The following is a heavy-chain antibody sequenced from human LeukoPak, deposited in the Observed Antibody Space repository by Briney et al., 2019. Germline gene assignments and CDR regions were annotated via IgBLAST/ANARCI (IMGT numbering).Heavy chain of an antibody. J-gene: IGHJ4*02. CDR2: IYHSGST. V-gene: IGHV4-38-2*02. CDR1: GYSISSGYY. Sequence: SETLSLTCTVSGYSISSGYYWGWIRQPPGKGLEWIGSIYHSGSTYYNPSLKSRVTISVDTSKNQFSLKLSSVTAADTAAYYCARQKPSTFRQYGRGRPLDSWGQGTLVTVSS. CDR3: ARQKPSTFRQYGRGRPLDS. D-gene: IGHD4-11*01.